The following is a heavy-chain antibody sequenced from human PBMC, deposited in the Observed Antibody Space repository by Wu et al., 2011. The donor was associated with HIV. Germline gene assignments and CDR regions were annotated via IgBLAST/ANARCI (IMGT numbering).Heavy chain of an antibody. CDR2: VNPLFGTQ. CDR3: ARNTDSVATSLYSLGV. D-gene: IGHD5-12*01. V-gene: IGHV1-69*05. Sequence: EWMEGVNPLFGTQSLAQKFQGRLTITTDELRTTAYMELSSLKSEDTAVYYCARNTDSVATSLYSLGVWGQGTVVTVSS. J-gene: IGHJ6*02.